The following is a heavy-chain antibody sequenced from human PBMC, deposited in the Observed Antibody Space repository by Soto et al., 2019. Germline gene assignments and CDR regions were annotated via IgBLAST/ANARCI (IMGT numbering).Heavy chain of an antibody. CDR1: GGSFSGYY. V-gene: IGHV4-34*01. CDR2: INHSGST. Sequence: QVQLQQWDAGLLKPSETLSLTCAVYGGSFSGYYWSWIRQPPGKGLEWIGEINHSGSTNYNPSLKRRVTISVDTSKNQFSLKLSSVTAADTAVYYCARGRFYGSSPFDFWGQGTLVTVSS. CDR3: ARGRFYGSSPFDF. J-gene: IGHJ4*02. D-gene: IGHD1-26*01.